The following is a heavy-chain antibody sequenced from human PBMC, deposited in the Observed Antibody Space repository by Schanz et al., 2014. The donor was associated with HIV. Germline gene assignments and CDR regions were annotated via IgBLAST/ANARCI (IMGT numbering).Heavy chain of an antibody. Sequence: EVQLLESGGGVVQPGGSLRLSCAASGFTFSTFAMNWVRQAPGKGLEWVSTISGGGGDRYYADSVKGRFAISRDNSKDTLYLQMNSLRAEDTAVYYCARGSDIVATSKYYYGMDVWGQGTTVTVSS. CDR1: GFTFSTFA. D-gene: IGHD5-12*01. CDR3: ARGSDIVATSKYYYGMDV. J-gene: IGHJ6*02. CDR2: ISGGGGDR. V-gene: IGHV3-23*01.